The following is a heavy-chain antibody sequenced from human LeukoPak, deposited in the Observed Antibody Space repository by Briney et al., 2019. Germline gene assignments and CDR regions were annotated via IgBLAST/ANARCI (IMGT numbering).Heavy chain of an antibody. CDR3: AKVGGSCVYGRCDF. CDR2: ISGSGGST. CDR1: GFTFSSYA. D-gene: IGHD3-16*01. V-gene: IGHV3-23*01. J-gene: IGHJ4*02. Sequence: PGGSLRLSCAASGFTFSSYAMSWVRQAPGKGLEWVSGISGSGGSTYYAGSVKGRFTISRDDSRNTLYLQMNSLRAEDTALYYCAKVGGSCVYGRCDFWGQGTLVTVSS.